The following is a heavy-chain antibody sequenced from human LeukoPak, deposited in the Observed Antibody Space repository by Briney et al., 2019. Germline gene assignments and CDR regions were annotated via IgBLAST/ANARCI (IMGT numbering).Heavy chain of an antibody. Sequence: GGSLRLSCAASGFTFSSYSMNWVRQAPGKGLEWVSSISSSSSYVYYADSVKGRFTISRDNAKNSLYLQMNSLRAEDTAVYYCARGHIVVVTAHFDYWGQGTLVTVSS. CDR1: GFTFSSYS. V-gene: IGHV3-21*01. CDR3: ARGHIVVVTAHFDY. D-gene: IGHD2-21*02. CDR2: ISSSSSYV. J-gene: IGHJ4*02.